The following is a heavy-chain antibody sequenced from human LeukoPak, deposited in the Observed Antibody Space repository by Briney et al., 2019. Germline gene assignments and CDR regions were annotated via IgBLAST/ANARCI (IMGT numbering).Heavy chain of an antibody. CDR2: INHSGST. Sequence: SETLSLTCAVYGGSFSGYYWSWIRQPPGKGLEWIGEINHSGSTNYNPSLKSRVTISVDTSKNQFSLKLSSVTAADTAVYYCARDRVGGATAAFDIWGQGTMVTASS. V-gene: IGHV4-34*01. J-gene: IGHJ3*02. CDR1: GGSFSGYY. CDR3: ARDRVGGATAAFDI. D-gene: IGHD1-26*01.